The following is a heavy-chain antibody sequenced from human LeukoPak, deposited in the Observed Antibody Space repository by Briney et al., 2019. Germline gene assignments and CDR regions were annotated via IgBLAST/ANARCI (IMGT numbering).Heavy chain of an antibody. CDR2: IGAGSAYT. V-gene: IGHV3-23*01. Sequence: GGSLRLSCAASGFSFSIHGMSWVRQAPGKGLEGVSAIGAGSAYTEYADSVKGRLTISRDDSKNTLLLQMYSLRAEDPAVYYFLQDFWATTGYWGQGTLFTVSS. CDR1: GFSFSIHG. CDR3: LQDFWATTGY. J-gene: IGHJ4*02. D-gene: IGHD4-17*01.